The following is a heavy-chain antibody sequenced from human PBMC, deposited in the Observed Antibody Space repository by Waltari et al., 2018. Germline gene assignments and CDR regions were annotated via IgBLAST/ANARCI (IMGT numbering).Heavy chain of an antibody. Sequence: QVRLEQWGADLLKPSETLSLTCAIYSGSFNAYFWTWIRQSPGGGLEWIGDISFSGTTNYNPCLESRVSMSVDVSKNQFSLKLTSVTAADTAVYYCARTYLYYGSGRSELDYWGRGTLVTVSS. V-gene: IGHV4-34*01. D-gene: IGHD3-10*01. CDR2: ISFSGTT. J-gene: IGHJ4*02. CDR1: SGSFNAYF. CDR3: ARTYLYYGSGRSELDY.